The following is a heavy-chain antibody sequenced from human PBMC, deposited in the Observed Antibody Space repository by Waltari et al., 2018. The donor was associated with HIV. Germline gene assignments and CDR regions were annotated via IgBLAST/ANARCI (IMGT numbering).Heavy chain of an antibody. V-gene: IGHV1-69*12. CDR3: ASPSCVLNCGRENYFYGIDV. Sequence: QVRLVQSGPEVKRPGSSVKVSCKASGGTFNIYGINWVRQAPGQGLEWMGGIIPIFGTINYFQDRVTVTADESTNTVYMELRSLRPQDTAVYYCASPSCVLNCGRENYFYGIDVWGQGTTVTVSS. CDR2: IIPIFGTI. D-gene: IGHD3-9*01. CDR1: GGTFNIYG. J-gene: IGHJ6*02.